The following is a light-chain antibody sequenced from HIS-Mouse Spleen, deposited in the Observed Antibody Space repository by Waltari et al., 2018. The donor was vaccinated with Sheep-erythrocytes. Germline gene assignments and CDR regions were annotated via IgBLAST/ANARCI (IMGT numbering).Light chain of an antibody. J-gene: IGKJ3*01. Sequence: IQMTQSPSSLSASVGDRVTITCRASQSISSYLNWYQQKPGTAPKLLIYAASSLQSGVPSRFSGSGSGTDFTLTISSLQPEDFATYYCQQSYSTPQFTFGPGTKVDIK. CDR2: AAS. CDR1: QSISSY. CDR3: QQSYSTPQFT. V-gene: IGKV1-39*01.